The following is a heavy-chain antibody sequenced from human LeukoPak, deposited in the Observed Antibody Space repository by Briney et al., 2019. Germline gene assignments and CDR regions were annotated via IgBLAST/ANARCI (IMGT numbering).Heavy chain of an antibody. V-gene: IGHV4-61*02. Sequence: SETLSLTCTVSGGSISSGSYYWSWIRQPAGKGLEWIGRIYTSGSTNYNPSLKSRVTISVDTSKNQFSLNLSSVTAADTAVYYCARGYGSGSYYNPGYYYYYMDVWGKGTTVTISS. CDR2: IYTSGST. J-gene: IGHJ6*03. CDR1: GGSISSGSYY. CDR3: ARGYGSGSYYNPGYYYYYMDV. D-gene: IGHD3-10*01.